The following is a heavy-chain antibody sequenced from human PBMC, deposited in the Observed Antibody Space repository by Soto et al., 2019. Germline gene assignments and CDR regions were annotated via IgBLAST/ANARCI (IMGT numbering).Heavy chain of an antibody. CDR1: GFTFSSYA. V-gene: IGHV3-30-3*01. Sequence: GGSLRLSCAASGFTFSSYAMHWVRQAPGKGLEWVAVISYDGNNKYYADSVKGRFTISRDNSKNTLYLQMNSLRAEDTAEFYCAREFQGSSDYWGQGTLVTVSS. CDR3: AREFQGSSDY. J-gene: IGHJ4*02. CDR2: ISYDGNNK. D-gene: IGHD2-15*01.